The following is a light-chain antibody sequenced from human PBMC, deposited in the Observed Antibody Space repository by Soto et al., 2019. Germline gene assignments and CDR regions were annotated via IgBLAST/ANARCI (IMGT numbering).Light chain of an antibody. CDR1: QSVSSSY. Sequence: EIVLTQSPGTLSLSPGERVTLSCRASQSVSSSYLAWYQQKPGQAPRLLIYGASSRATGIADRLSGSGSGTDFTLTISRLEPEDFAVYYCQQYGNSPQTFGQGTKVDIK. J-gene: IGKJ1*01. V-gene: IGKV3-20*01. CDR3: QQYGNSPQT. CDR2: GAS.